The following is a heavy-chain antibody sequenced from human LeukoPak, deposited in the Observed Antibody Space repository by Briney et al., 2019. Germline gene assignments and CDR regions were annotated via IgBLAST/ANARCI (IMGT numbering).Heavy chain of an antibody. D-gene: IGHD2-15*01. V-gene: IGHV4-4*02. CDR3: ARVGCSGGSCYREVDY. Sequence: SETLSLTCAVSGGSISSSNWWSWVRQPPGKGLEWIGEIYHSGSTNYNPSLKSRVTISVDKSKNQFSLKLSSVTAADTAVYYCARVGCSGGSCYREVDYWGQGTLVTVSS. CDR2: IYHSGST. CDR1: GGSISSSNW. J-gene: IGHJ4*02.